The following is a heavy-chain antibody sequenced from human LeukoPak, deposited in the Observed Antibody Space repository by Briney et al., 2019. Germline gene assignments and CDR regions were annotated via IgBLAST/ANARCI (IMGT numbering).Heavy chain of an antibody. CDR2: ISSSSSYI. J-gene: IGHJ4*02. CDR3: ARVGASNFDY. CDR1: GFTFSSYS. D-gene: IGHD1-26*01. V-gene: IGHV3-21*01. Sequence: GGALRLSCAASGFTFSSYSMNWVRQAPGKGREWVSSISSSSSYIYYADSVKGRFTISRDNAKNSLYLQMNSLRAEDTAVYYCARVGASNFDYWGQGTLVTVSS.